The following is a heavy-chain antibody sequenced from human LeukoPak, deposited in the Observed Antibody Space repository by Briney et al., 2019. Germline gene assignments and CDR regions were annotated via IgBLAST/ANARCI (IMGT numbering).Heavy chain of an antibody. J-gene: IGHJ5*02. CDR1: GGTFSSYA. V-gene: IGHV1-69*06. Sequence: VASVKVSCKASGGTFSSYAISWVRQAPGQGLEWMGGIIPIFGTANYAQKFQGRVTITADKSTSTAYMELSSLRSEDTAVYYCARDGVHCSSTSCPGWFDPWGQGTLVTVSS. CDR3: ARDGVHCSSTSCPGWFDP. CDR2: IIPIFGTA. D-gene: IGHD2-2*01.